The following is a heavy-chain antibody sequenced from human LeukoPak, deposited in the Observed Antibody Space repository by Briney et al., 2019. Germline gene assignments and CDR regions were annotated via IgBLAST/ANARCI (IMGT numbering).Heavy chain of an antibody. CDR1: GYTFTIYT. J-gene: IGHJ3*02. Sequence: GASVKVSCKASGYTFTIYTIHRVRQAPGQRPEWMGRINAGNGNRRYSEKFQGRVTITRDTSASTANMELSSLRSEDTAVYYCARTTRSWYEDNDAFDIWGQGTTVTVS. CDR2: INAGNGNR. D-gene: IGHD6-13*01. CDR3: ARTTRSWYEDNDAFDI. V-gene: IGHV1-3*01.